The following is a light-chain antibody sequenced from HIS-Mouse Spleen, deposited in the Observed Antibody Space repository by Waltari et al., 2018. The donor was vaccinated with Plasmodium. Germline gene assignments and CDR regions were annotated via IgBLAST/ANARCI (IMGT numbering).Light chain of an antibody. CDR2: EDS. CDR1: ALPTKY. Sequence: SYELTQPPSASVSPGQTARITCSGDALPTKYAYWYQQKSGQAPGLVIYEDSKRPPGIRERFSGSSSGTKATLTISGAQVEDEADYYCYSTDSSGNHRVFGGGTKLTVL. V-gene: IGLV3-10*01. J-gene: IGLJ3*02. CDR3: YSTDSSGNHRV.